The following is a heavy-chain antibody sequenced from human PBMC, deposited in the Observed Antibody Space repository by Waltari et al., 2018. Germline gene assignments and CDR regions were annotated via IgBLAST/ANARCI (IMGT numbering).Heavy chain of an antibody. CDR3: ASVYPEWLGLDV. CDR1: GGSISSYY. V-gene: IGHV4-59*01. J-gene: IGHJ6*04. Sequence: QVQLQESGPGMVKPSETLSLPCTVPGGSISSYYWSWIRQLPGKGLEWIGYIYYSGSTNYNPSLKSRVTISVDTSKNQFSLKLSSVTAADTAVYYCASVYPEWLGLDVWGKGTTVTVSS. CDR2: IYYSGST. D-gene: IGHD3-3*01.